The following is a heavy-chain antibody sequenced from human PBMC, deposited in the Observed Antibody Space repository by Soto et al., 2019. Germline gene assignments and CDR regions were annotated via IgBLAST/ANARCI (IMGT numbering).Heavy chain of an antibody. D-gene: IGHD3-22*01. CDR3: AREWGRRWYDSSGYLDY. Sequence: QVQLQESGPGLVKPSQTLSLTCTVSGGSISSGGYYWSWIRQHPGKGLEWIGYIYYSGSTYYNPSLKSRVTISVDTSKNQFSLKLSSVTAADTAVYYCAREWGRRWYDSSGYLDYWGQGTLVTVSS. V-gene: IGHV4-31*03. CDR1: GGSISSGGYY. J-gene: IGHJ4*02. CDR2: IYYSGST.